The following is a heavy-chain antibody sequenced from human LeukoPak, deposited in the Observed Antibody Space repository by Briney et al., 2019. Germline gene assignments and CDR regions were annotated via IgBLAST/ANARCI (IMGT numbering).Heavy chain of an antibody. CDR1: GFTFSSYA. V-gene: IGHV3-23*01. D-gene: IGHD3-22*01. CDR2: ISGSGGST. J-gene: IGHJ4*02. Sequence: PGGSLRLSCAASGFTFSSYAMSWVRQAPGKGLEWVSAISGSGGSTYYADSVKGRFTISRDNSKNTLYLQMNSLRAEDTAVYYCAKDHYYYDSSGYSSAMDYWGQGTLVTVSS. CDR3: AKDHYYYDSSGYSSAMDY.